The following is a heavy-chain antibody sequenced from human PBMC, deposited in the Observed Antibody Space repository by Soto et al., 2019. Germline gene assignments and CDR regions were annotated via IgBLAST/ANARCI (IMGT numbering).Heavy chain of an antibody. J-gene: IGHJ4*02. V-gene: IGHV4-59*08. Sequence: SETLSLTCTVSGVTIISYYWNWIRQPPGKGLEWIGYIYYSGSTNYNPSLKSRVTISVDTSKNQFSLKLSSVTAADTAVYYCARRTTVTNFDYWGQGTLVTVSS. CDR2: IYYSGST. CDR3: ARRTTVTNFDY. CDR1: GVTIISYY. D-gene: IGHD4-17*01.